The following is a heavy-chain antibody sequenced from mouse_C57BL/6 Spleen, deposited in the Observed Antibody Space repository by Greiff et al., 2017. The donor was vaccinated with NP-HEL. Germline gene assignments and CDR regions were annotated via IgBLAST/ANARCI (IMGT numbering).Heavy chain of an antibody. D-gene: IGHD2-5*01. Sequence: EVQLQESGPGLVKPSQSLSLTCSVTGYSITSGYYWNWIRQFPGNQLEWMGYISYDGSNNYNPSLNNRISITRDTSKNQFVLKLNSVTNEDTATYFCARGRKSNYGVDYWGQGTTLTVSS. CDR1: GYSITSGYY. V-gene: IGHV3-6*01. CDR3: ARGRKSNYGVDY. J-gene: IGHJ2*01. CDR2: ISYDGSN.